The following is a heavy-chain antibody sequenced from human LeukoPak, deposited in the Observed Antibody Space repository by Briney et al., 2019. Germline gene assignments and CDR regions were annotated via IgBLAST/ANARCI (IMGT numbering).Heavy chain of an antibody. CDR3: ARPMVRGVIEDY. CDR1: GYTFTGYY. J-gene: IGHJ4*02. Sequence: AAVNVSCKASGYTFTGYYMHWVRQAPGQGVEWMGWINPNSGGTNYAQTFQGRVTMTRDTSTSTAYMELSRLRSDDTAVYYCARPMVRGVIEDYWGQGTLVTVSS. D-gene: IGHD3-10*01. CDR2: INPNSGGT. V-gene: IGHV1-2*02.